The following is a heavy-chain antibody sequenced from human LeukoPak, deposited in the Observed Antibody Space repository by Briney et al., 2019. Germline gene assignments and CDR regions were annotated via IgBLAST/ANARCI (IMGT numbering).Heavy chain of an antibody. J-gene: IGHJ3*02. CDR1: GFTFSTYC. CDR2: INGYGSST. CDR3: AREFDRADAFDI. D-gene: IGHD3-22*01. V-gene: IGHV3-64*01. Sequence: GGSLRLSCAASGFTFSTYCMHWVRQAPGKGLEYVSAINGYGSSTYYANSVKGRFTISRDNSKNTLFLQMGSLRDEDMAVYYCAREFDRADAFDIWGQGTMVTVSS.